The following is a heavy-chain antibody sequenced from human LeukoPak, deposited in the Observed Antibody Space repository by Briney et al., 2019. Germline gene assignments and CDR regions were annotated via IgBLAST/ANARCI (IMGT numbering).Heavy chain of an antibody. CDR3: ARDQCSSTSCYLYFQH. Sequence: SVKVSCKASGGTFSSYAISWVRQAPGQGLEWMGGIIPIFGTANYAQKFQGRVTITADESTSTAYMELSSLRSEDTAVYYCARDQCSSTSCYLYFQHWGQGTLVTVSS. CDR2: IIPIFGTA. V-gene: IGHV1-69*01. CDR1: GGTFSSYA. J-gene: IGHJ1*01. D-gene: IGHD2-2*01.